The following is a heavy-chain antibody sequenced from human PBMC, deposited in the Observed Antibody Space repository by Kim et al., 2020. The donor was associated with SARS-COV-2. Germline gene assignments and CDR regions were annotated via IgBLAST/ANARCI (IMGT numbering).Heavy chain of an antibody. Sequence: GGSLRLSCAASGFTFSSDSMNWVRQAPGKGREWVAYISRSSSTIYDADSVKGRLTISRDNAKNSLYLQMNSLRDEDTAVYYCAREYYGSGSAMENYYYYGMDVWGQGTTVTVSS. J-gene: IGHJ6*02. CDR1: GFTFSSDS. CDR3: AREYYGSGSAMENYYYYGMDV. CDR2: ISRSSSTI. V-gene: IGHV3-48*02. D-gene: IGHD3-10*01.